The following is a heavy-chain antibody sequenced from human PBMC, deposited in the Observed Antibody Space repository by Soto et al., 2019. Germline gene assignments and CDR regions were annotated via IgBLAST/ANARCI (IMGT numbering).Heavy chain of an antibody. V-gene: IGHV3-21*06. CDR3: ARDGLTFGGD. CDR2: ISSSSAYI. Sequence: EVHLVEAGGGLVKPGESLTLSCAASGFTFGSFTLNWVRQAPGKGLEWDSSISSSSAYIYYAASVKGRFTISRDNARSTLCLQVNSPSLQEPALYLCARDGLTFGGDWRQGPLVAVS. J-gene: IGHJ4*02. CDR1: GFTFGSFT. D-gene: IGHD3-16*01.